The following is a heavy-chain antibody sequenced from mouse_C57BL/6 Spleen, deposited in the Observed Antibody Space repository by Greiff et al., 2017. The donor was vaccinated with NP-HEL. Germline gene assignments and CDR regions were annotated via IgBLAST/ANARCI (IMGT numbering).Heavy chain of an antibody. V-gene: IGHV1-5*01. D-gene: IGHD1-1*01. CDR3: TSPPYYSGSRNWYFDV. J-gene: IGHJ1*03. Sequence: VQLQQSGTVLARPGASVKMSCKTSGYTFTSYWMHWVKQRPGQGLEWIGAIYPGNSDTSYNQKFKGKAKLTAVPSASTAYMELSSLTNEDSAVXYCTSPPYYSGSRNWYFDVWGTGTTVTVSS. CDR2: IYPGNSDT. CDR1: GYTFTSYW.